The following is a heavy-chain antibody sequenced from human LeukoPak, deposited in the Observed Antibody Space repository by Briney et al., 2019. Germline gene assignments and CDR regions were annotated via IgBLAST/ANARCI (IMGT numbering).Heavy chain of an antibody. CDR3: ASSSLGAFYYFDY. CDR2: IIPIFGTA. V-gene: IGHV1-69*13. J-gene: IGHJ4*02. CDR1: GGTFSSYA. Sequence: ASVKVSCKASGGTFSSYAISWVRQAPGQGLEWMGGIIPIFGTANYAQKFQGRVTITADESTSTAYMELSSLRSEDTAVYYCASSSLGAFYYFDYWGQGTLVTVSS. D-gene: IGHD7-27*01.